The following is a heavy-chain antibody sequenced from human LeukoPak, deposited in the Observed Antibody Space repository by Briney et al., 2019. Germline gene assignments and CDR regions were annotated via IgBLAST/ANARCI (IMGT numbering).Heavy chain of an antibody. CDR3: ARVRDGSQDY. Sequence: GGSLRLSCVASGFTFSSYEMNWVRQAPGKGLEWVSYISSGGSTIYYADSVKGRFTISRDNAKNSLYLQMNSLRAEDTAVYYCARVRDGSQDYWGQGTLVTVSS. V-gene: IGHV3-48*03. D-gene: IGHD5-24*01. J-gene: IGHJ4*02. CDR2: ISSGGSTI. CDR1: GFTFSSYE.